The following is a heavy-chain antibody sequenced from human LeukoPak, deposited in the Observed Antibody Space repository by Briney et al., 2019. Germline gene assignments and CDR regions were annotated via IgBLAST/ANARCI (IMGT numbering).Heavy chain of an antibody. J-gene: IGHJ4*02. CDR1: GFTFSSYG. CDR3: ARDKGTRALDY. V-gene: IGHV3-33*08. CDR2: IWSDGSNQ. Sequence: GGSLRLSCAASGFTFSSYGMHWVRQAPGKGLEWVAMIWSDGSNQYYADSVKGRFTISRDNSKNTVYLQMNSLRAEDTAIYFCARDKGTRALDYWGQGVLVTVSS.